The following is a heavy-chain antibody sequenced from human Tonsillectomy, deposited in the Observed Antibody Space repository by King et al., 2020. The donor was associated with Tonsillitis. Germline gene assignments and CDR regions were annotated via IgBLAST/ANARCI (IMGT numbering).Heavy chain of an antibody. J-gene: IGHJ4*02. CDR1: GGTFSSYA. Sequence: QLVQSGAEVKKPGSSVKVSCKASGGTFSSYAISWVRQAPGQGRECMGGIVPIFGTANYAQNFQGRVTITAEESTSSAYIELSGLTSDNTAVYFCARDKYSSGWYVDYWGQGTLVTVSS. CDR2: IVPIFGTA. D-gene: IGHD6-19*01. CDR3: ARDKYSSGWYVDY. V-gene: IGHV1-69*12.